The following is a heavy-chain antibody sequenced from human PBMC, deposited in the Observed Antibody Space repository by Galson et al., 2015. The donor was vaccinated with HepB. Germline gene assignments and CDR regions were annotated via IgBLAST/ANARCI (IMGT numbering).Heavy chain of an antibody. CDR3: ARDLRPTNFGVFTLDY. D-gene: IGHD3-3*01. CDR1: GFTFIGYY. Sequence: SVKVSCKGSGFTFIGYYIHWVRQAPGQGLEWLGRINPNGGAPTYAQKFQGRVTLTRTTSSKTAYMELTSLKPDDSAVYYFARDLRPTNFGVFTLDYWGQGRLGTVA. V-gene: IGHV1-2*06. CDR2: INPNGGAP. J-gene: IGHJ4*02.